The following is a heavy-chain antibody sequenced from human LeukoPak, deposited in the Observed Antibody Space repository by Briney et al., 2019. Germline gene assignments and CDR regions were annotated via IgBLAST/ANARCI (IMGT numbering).Heavy chain of an antibody. D-gene: IGHD2-15*01. J-gene: IGHJ4*02. V-gene: IGHV1-2*02. CDR1: GYTFTGYY. Sequence: ASVKVSCKASGYTFTGYYMHWVRQAPGQGLEWMGWINPNSGGTNYAQKFQGRVTMTRDTSISTAYMELSRLRSDDTAVYYCARDRTTSRYCSGGSCYSAWTDFDYWGQGTLATVSS. CDR2: INPNSGGT. CDR3: ARDRTTSRYCSGGSCYSAWTDFDY.